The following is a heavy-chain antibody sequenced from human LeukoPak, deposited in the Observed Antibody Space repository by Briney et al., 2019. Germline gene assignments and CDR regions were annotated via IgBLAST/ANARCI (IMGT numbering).Heavy chain of an antibody. CDR1: GFTFSSYA. V-gene: IGHV3-23*01. CDR2: ISGSGGST. Sequence: PGGSLRLSCAASGFTFSSYAMSWVRQAPGKGLEWVSAISGSGGSTYYADSVKGRFTISRDNSKNTLYLQMNSLGAEDTAVYYCARGRITMVRGVDDAFDIWGQGTMVTVSS. D-gene: IGHD3-10*01. J-gene: IGHJ3*02. CDR3: ARGRITMVRGVDDAFDI.